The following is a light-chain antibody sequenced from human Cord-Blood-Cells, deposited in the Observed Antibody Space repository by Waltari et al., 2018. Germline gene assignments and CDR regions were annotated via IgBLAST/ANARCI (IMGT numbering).Light chain of an antibody. CDR1: QSRLHSKGYNY. Sequence: EMVMIQSPLSLPVNAGELASISCRSSQSRLHSKGYNYLDWYLQKPGQSPQLLIYLGSNRASGVPDRFSGSGSGTDFTLKISRVEAEDVGVYYCMQALQTPYTFGQGTKLEIK. V-gene: IGKV2-28*01. CDR2: LGS. J-gene: IGKJ2*01. CDR3: MQALQTPYT.